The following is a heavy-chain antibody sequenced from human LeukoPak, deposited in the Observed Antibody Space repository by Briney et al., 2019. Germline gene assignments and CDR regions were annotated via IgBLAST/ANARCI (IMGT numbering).Heavy chain of an antibody. D-gene: IGHD3-3*01. CDR2: ISYSGTT. CDR1: GGSISSYY. V-gene: IGHV4-59*12. CDR3: ARDPDFWSGYYNFDY. Sequence: SETLSLTCTVSGGSISSYYWSWIRQPPGKGLEWIGSISYSGTTYYNPSLKSRVTISVDTSKNQFSLKLNSVTAADTAVYYCARDPDFWSGYYNFDYWGQGTLVTVSS. J-gene: IGHJ4*02.